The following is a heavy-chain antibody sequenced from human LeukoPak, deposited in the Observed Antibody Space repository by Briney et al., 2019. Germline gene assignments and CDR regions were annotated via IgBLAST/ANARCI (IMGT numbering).Heavy chain of an antibody. CDR1: GGSISSGSYY. CDR2: IYTSGST. J-gene: IGHJ4*02. V-gene: IGHV4-61*02. Sequence: SETLSLTCTVSGGSISSGSYYWSWIRQPAGKGLEWIGRIYTSGSTNYNPSLKSRVTISVDTSKNQFSLKLSSVTAADTAVYYCARTGVYDILTGYYNAPFDYWGQGTLVTVSS. D-gene: IGHD3-9*01. CDR3: ARTGVYDILTGYYNAPFDY.